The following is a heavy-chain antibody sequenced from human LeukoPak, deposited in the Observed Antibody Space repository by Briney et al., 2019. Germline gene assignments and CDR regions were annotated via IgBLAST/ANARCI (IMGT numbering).Heavy chain of an antibody. CDR3: AREGYYSSSWPASDY. J-gene: IGHJ4*02. CDR1: GYTFTGYY. CDR2: IDPNSGGT. D-gene: IGHD6-13*01. V-gene: IGHV1-2*06. Sequence: GASVKVSCKASGYTFTGYYVHWLRQAPGQGLEWMGRIDPNSGGTNSAQKFQVRVTMTRDTSISTAYMELSRLKSDDTAVYYCAREGYYSSSWPASDYWGQGTLVTVSS.